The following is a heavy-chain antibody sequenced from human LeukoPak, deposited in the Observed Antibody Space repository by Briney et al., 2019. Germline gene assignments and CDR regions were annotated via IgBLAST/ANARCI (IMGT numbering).Heavy chain of an antibody. V-gene: IGHV1-8*01. Sequence: ASVKVSSKASVYTFNNYDISWGRQSPGQGLEWLGWVSANSGNTGHAQRFRGRINMTRASSMNTAYLELISLTSEDTAVYYCARTPPKGDIDYWGQGTLVTVSS. CDR3: ARTPPKGDIDY. CDR1: VYTFNNYD. J-gene: IGHJ4*02. D-gene: IGHD2-21*02. CDR2: VSANSGNT.